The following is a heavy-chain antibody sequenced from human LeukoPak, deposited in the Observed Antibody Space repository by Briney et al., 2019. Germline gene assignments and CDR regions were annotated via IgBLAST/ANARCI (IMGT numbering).Heavy chain of an antibody. D-gene: IGHD5-12*01. Sequence: GGSLRLSCAVSGFTFSSYAMSWVRQAPGKGLEWVANIKEDGSEKYYMDSVKGRFTISRDHTKNSLFLQMNSLRADDTAVYYCAKYRLIWLPAPVFDYWGQGTLVTVSS. CDR1: GFTFSSYA. CDR2: IKEDGSEK. CDR3: AKYRLIWLPAPVFDY. J-gene: IGHJ4*02. V-gene: IGHV3-7*01.